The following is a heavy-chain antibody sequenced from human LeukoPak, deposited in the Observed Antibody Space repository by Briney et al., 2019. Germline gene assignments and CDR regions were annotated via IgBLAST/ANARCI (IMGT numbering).Heavy chain of an antibody. D-gene: IGHD4-17*01. J-gene: IGHJ4*02. CDR1: GFTVSSNY. CDR2: IYSGGST. CDR3: AKGRGTTVTSAANY. Sequence: GGSLRLSCAASGFTVSSNYMSWVRQAPGKGLEWVSVIYSGGSTYYADSVKGRFTISRDNSKNTLYLQMNSLRAEDTAVYYCAKGRGTTVTSAANYWGQGTLVTVSS. V-gene: IGHV3-53*01.